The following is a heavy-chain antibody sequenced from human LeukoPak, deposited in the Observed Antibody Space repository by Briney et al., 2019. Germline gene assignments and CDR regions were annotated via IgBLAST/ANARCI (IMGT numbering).Heavy chain of an antibody. J-gene: IGHJ4*02. CDR2: INPNSGGT. D-gene: IGHD6-19*01. Sequence: ASVKVSCKASGYTFTGYYMHWVRQAPGQGLEWMGWINPNSGGTNYAQKFQGRVTMTRDTSISTAYMELSRLRSDDTAVYYCARDRSVGEQWLGLFDYWGQGTLVTVSS. CDR1: GYTFTGYY. CDR3: ARDRSVGEQWLGLFDY. V-gene: IGHV1-2*02.